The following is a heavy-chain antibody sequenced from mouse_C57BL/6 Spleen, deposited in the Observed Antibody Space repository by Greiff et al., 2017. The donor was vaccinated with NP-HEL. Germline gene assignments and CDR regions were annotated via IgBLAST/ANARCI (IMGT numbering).Heavy chain of an antibody. D-gene: IGHD1-1*01. Sequence: QVQLQQSGPELVKPGASVKISCKASGYAFSSSWMNWVKQRPGQGLEWIGRIYPGDGDTNYNGKFKGKATLTADKSSSTAYMQLSSLTSEDDAVYFCARSYYYGSSYAMDYWGQGTSVTVSS. CDR2: IYPGDGDT. V-gene: IGHV1-82*01. J-gene: IGHJ4*01. CDR3: ARSYYYGSSYAMDY. CDR1: GYAFSSSW.